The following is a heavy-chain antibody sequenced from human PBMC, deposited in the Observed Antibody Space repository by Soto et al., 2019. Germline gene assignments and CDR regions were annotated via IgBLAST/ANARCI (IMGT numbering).Heavy chain of an antibody. V-gene: IGHV1-2*02. D-gene: IGHD2-21*02. CDR3: ARPPGDMSDWQYFGL. CDR2: ISPKSGAT. J-gene: IGHJ4*02. Sequence: QQTPRQGFEWMGRISPKSGATNYAQKFQGRVSMTWDTSLKTAYMELSSLMSEDTAVYYCARPPGDMSDWQYFGLRGQGTLVTLSS.